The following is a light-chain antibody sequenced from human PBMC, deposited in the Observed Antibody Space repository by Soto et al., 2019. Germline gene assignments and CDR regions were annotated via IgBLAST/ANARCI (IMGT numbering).Light chain of an antibody. CDR2: DTY. V-gene: IGKV3-11*01. Sequence: DIVLTQSPATLSLSPGDTATLSWRANQSVRNFLAWYQQKPGQAPRLLIYDTYNRATGVPARFRGKRSGTDVTLTISSLEPEDFAVYYCHQRSNWPLPFGGGTKVDIK. CDR1: QSVRNF. J-gene: IGKJ4*01. CDR3: HQRSNWPLP.